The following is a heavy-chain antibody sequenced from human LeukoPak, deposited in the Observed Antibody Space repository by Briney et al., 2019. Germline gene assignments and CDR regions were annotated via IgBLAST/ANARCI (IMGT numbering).Heavy chain of an antibody. D-gene: IGHD2-2*02. V-gene: IGHV4-59*12. Sequence: SETLSLTCTVSGGSISSYYWSWIRQPPGKGLEWIGYIYYSGSTNYNPSLKSRVTISVDTSKNQFSLKLSSVTAADTAVYYCARGYCSSTSCYTYWFDPWGQGTLVTVSS. CDR2: IYYSGST. CDR1: GGSISSYY. J-gene: IGHJ5*02. CDR3: ARGYCSSTSCYTYWFDP.